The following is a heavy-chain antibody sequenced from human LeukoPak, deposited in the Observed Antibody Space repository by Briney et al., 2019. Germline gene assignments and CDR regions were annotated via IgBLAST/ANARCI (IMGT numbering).Heavy chain of an antibody. J-gene: IGHJ5*02. CDR1: GYTFTGYY. V-gene: IGHV1-2*02. Sequence: ASVKVSCKASGYTFTGYYMHWVRQAPGQGLEWMGWINPNSGGTNYAQKFQGRVTMTRDTSISTAYMELSRLRSEDTAVYYCARDRDLSLAVVPAEGFWFDPWGQGTLVTVSS. D-gene: IGHD2-2*01. CDR2: INPNSGGT. CDR3: ARDRDLSLAVVPAEGFWFDP.